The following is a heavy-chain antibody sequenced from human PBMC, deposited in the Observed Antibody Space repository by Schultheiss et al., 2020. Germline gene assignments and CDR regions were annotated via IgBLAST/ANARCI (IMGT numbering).Heavy chain of an antibody. Sequence: GESLKISCAASGFTFSSYAMSWVRQAPGKGLEWVSAISSNGGSTYYADSVKGRFTISRDISKNTLYLQMNSLRAEDTAVYYCARDSGDATWFGEFGYWGQGTLVTVSS. CDR1: GFTFSSYA. CDR2: ISSNGGST. D-gene: IGHD3-10*01. V-gene: IGHV3-23*01. CDR3: ARDSGDATWFGEFGY. J-gene: IGHJ4*02.